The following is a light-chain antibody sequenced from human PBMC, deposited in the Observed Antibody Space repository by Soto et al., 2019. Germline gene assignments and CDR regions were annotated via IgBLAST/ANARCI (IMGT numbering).Light chain of an antibody. Sequence: ETVLTQSPATLSLSPGERATLSCRASQSVRSNLAWYQHKPGQAPRLLIYDASNRATGIPGRFSGSGSGTDFTLTISSLQSVDFAVYYCQQYNKWPYTFGLGTRLEIK. CDR3: QQYNKWPYT. V-gene: IGKV3D-15*01. J-gene: IGKJ2*01. CDR1: QSVRSN. CDR2: DAS.